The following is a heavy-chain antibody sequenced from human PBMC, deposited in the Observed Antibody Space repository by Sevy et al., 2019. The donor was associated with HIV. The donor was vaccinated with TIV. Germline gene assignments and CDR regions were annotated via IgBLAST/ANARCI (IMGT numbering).Heavy chain of an antibody. CDR3: AKGDSTFYGLDV. J-gene: IGHJ6*02. V-gene: IGHV3-23*01. Sequence: GGSLRLSCAASGFTFSTYAMSWVRQAPGKGLEWVSVISGSGGSTYYADSMEGRFIISRDKSKNTLYLQMNSLRAEDTAVYYCAKGDSTFYGLDVWGQGTTVTVSS. CDR2: ISGSGGST. D-gene: IGHD6-13*01. CDR1: GFTFSTYA.